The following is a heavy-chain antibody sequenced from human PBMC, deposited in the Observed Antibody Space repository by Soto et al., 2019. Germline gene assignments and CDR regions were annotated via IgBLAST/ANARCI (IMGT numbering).Heavy chain of an antibody. CDR3: TRDRVQLELSWFDP. CDR1: GFTFGDYA. D-gene: IGHD1-1*01. Sequence: GGSLRLSCTASGFTFGDYAMSWFRQAPGKGLEWVGFIRSKAYGGTTEYAASVKGRFTISRDDSKSIAYLQMNSLKTEDTAVYYCTRDRVQLELSWFDPWGQGTLVTVSS. CDR2: IRSKAYGGTT. J-gene: IGHJ5*02. V-gene: IGHV3-49*03.